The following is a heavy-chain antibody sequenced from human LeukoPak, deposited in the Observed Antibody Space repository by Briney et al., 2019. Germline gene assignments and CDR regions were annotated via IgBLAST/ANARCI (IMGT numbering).Heavy chain of an antibody. CDR2: ISSSGSTI. Sequence: GGSLRLSCAASGFTFSSYWMSWARQAPGKGLEWVSYISSSGSTIYYADSVKGRFTISRDNAKNSLYLQMNSLRAEDTAVYYCAELGITMIGGVWGKGTTVTISS. V-gene: IGHV3-48*04. J-gene: IGHJ6*04. CDR1: GFTFSSYW. D-gene: IGHD3-10*02. CDR3: AELGITMIGGV.